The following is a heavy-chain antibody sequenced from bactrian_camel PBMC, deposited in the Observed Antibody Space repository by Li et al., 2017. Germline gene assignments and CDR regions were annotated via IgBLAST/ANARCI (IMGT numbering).Heavy chain of an antibody. D-gene: IGHD2*01. Sequence: HVQLVESGGGLVQPGGSLTLSCAASGFTFTNYRMHWVRQGPGKGLEWVSAINSGGGSTYYAEFLKGRFSISRDNAKNTPYLQMNSLETEDTAIYYCTTVGTWYPGAYWGQGTQVTVS. V-gene: IGHV3S1*01. CDR2: INSGGGST. CDR3: TTVGTWYPGAY. CDR1: GFTFTNYR. J-gene: IGHJ4*01.